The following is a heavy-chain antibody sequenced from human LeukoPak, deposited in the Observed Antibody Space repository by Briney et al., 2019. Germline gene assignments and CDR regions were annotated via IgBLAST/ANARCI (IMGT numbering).Heavy chain of an antibody. Sequence: GGSLRLSCAASGFTFSNYVMNWVRQAPGKGLEWVSAISGSGGSTYYADSVKGRFTISRDNSKNTLYLQMNSLRAEDTAVYYCAKDHYGDYDYWGQGTLVTVSS. CDR3: AKDHYGDYDY. J-gene: IGHJ4*02. CDR1: GFTFSNYV. V-gene: IGHV3-23*01. D-gene: IGHD4-17*01. CDR2: ISGSGGST.